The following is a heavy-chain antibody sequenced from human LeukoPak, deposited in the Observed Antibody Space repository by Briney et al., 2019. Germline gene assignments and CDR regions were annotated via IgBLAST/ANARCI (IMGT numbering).Heavy chain of an antibody. CDR1: GYTFTSYY. J-gene: IGHJ3*02. D-gene: IGHD1-26*01. Sequence: ASVKVSCKASGYTFTSYYMHWVGQAPGKGVEGMGLINPSGGSTSYAQKFQGRVTMTRDTSTSTVYMELSSLRSEDTAVYYCARPPIVGAATSAFDIWGQGTMVTVSS. V-gene: IGHV1-46*03. CDR3: ARPPIVGAATSAFDI. CDR2: INPSGGST.